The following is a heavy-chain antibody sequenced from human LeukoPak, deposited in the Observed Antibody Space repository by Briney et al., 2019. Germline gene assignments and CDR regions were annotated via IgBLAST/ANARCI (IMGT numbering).Heavy chain of an antibody. V-gene: IGHV4-59*01. J-gene: IGHJ4*02. CDR3: AKYGDHWNYFDY. CDR1: GGSISSYY. Sequence: SETLSLTCTVSGGSISSYYWSWIRQPPGKGLEWIGYIYYSGSTNYNSSLKSRVTISVDTSRNQFSLRLTSVTAADTAVYYCAKYGDHWNYFDYWGQGTLVTVSS. CDR2: IYYSGST. D-gene: IGHD4-17*01.